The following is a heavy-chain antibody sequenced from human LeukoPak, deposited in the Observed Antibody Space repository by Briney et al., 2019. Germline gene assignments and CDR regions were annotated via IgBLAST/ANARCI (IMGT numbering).Heavy chain of an antibody. J-gene: IGHJ4*02. CDR3: ARSSSVNLPFDN. Sequence: GSLRLSCAASGFIVSTNYMTWVRQAPGKGLEWVSVIFDGGNTYYADSVKGRFTISRDNSKNTLYLQMNSRRAEDTAVYYCARSSSVNLPFDNWGQGTLVTVSS. V-gene: IGHV3-53*01. CDR2: IFDGGNT. D-gene: IGHD1-20*01. CDR1: GFIVSTNY.